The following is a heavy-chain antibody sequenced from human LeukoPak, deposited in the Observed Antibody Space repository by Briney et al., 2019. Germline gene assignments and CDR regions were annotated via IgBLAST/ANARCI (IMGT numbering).Heavy chain of an antibody. J-gene: IGHJ3*02. CDR1: GFTFSSYA. CDR2: ISGSGGST. V-gene: IGHV3-23*01. CDR3: ARLYSSGWYGGAFDI. D-gene: IGHD6-19*01. Sequence: GGSLRLSCAASGFTFSSYAMSWVRQAPGKGLEWVSAISGSGGSTYYADSVKGRFTISRDNAKNSLYLQMNSLRAEDTAVYYCARLYSSGWYGGAFDIWGQGTMVTVSS.